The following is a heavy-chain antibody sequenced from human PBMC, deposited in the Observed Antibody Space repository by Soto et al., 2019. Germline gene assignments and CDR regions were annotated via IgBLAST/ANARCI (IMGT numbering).Heavy chain of an antibody. CDR1: GFTFSSYG. J-gene: IGHJ4*02. Sequence: QVQLVESGGGVVQPGRSLRLSCAASGFTFSSYGMHWVRQAPGKGLEWVAVISYDGSNKYYADSVKGRFTISRDNSKNTLYLQMNSLRAEDTAVYYCAKDHRAGTVTNLDYWGQGTLVTVSS. CDR2: ISYDGSNK. CDR3: AKDHRAGTVTNLDY. V-gene: IGHV3-30*18. D-gene: IGHD4-17*01.